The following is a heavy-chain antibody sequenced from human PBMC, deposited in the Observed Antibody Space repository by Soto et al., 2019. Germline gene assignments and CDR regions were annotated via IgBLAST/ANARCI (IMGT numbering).Heavy chain of an antibody. CDR3: AKDTDWFDP. CDR1: GFTFSSYG. Sequence: QVQLVESGGGVVQPGRSLRRSCAASGFTFSSYGMHWVRQAPGKGLEWVAVISYDGSNKYYADSVKGRFTISRDNSKNTLYLQMNSLRAEDTAVYYYAKDTDWFDPWGQGTLVTVSS. V-gene: IGHV3-30*18. D-gene: IGHD2-8*02. CDR2: ISYDGSNK. J-gene: IGHJ5*02.